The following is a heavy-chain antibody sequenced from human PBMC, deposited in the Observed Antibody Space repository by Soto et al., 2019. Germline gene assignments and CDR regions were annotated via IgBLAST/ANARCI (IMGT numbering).Heavy chain of an antibody. Sequence: DVQLLESGGGSVQPGGSLRLSCAVSGFIFSNYAMSWVRQAPGKGLEWVSALRGSGETTYYADSVKGRFTISRDNSKNTLYLQMNSLRAEDSAVYYCAKAKSVKSSSWSSDYYYGMDVWGQGTTVTVSS. J-gene: IGHJ6*02. CDR1: GFIFSNYA. CDR3: AKAKSVKSSSWSSDYYYGMDV. D-gene: IGHD6-6*01. CDR2: LRGSGETT. V-gene: IGHV3-23*01.